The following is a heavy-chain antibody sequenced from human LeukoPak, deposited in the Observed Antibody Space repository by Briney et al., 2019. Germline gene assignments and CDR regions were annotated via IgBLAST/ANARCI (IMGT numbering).Heavy chain of an antibody. CDR3: AKATHSSYRRIIYDISLAVYFDY. CDR2: ISGSGGST. D-gene: IGHD3-9*01. J-gene: IGHJ4*02. CDR1: GFTLCSYA. V-gene: IGHV3-23*01. Sequence: GRSLRLSCAASGFTLCSYAMSWVRQAPGKGLEWISAISGSGGSTYYADSVKGRFTISRDNSKNTLYLQMNSLRAEDTAVYYCAKATHSSYRRIIYDISLAVYFDYWGQGTLVTVSS.